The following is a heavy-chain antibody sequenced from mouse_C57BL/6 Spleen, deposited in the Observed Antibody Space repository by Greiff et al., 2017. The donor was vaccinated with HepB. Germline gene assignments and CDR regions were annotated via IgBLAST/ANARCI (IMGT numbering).Heavy chain of an antibody. V-gene: IGHV1-82*01. CDR3: ATPCYLAWFAY. J-gene: IGHJ3*01. D-gene: IGHD2-12*01. CDR2: IYPGDGDT. Sequence: QVQLQQSGPELVKPGASVKISCKASGYAFSSSWMNWVKQRPGKGLEWIGRIYPGDGDTNYNGKFKGKATLTADKSSSTAYMQLSSLPSEDSAVYFCATPCYLAWFAYWFHGPLVTVSA. CDR1: GYAFSSSW.